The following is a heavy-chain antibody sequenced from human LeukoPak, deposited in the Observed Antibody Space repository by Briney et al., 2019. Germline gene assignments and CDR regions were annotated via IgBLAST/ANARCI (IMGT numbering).Heavy chain of an antibody. CDR2: ISSTGSTI. V-gene: IGHV3-11*04. CDR1: GFTFSDYY. D-gene: IGHD1-26*01. Sequence: GGSLRLSCAASGFTFSDYYMSWIRQAPGQGLEWISYISSTGSTIFYADSVKGRFTVSRDNAKNSLYLQMNSLRAEDTAVYYCARTSGSYQYFDYWGQGTLVTVSS. J-gene: IGHJ4*02. CDR3: ARTSGSYQYFDY.